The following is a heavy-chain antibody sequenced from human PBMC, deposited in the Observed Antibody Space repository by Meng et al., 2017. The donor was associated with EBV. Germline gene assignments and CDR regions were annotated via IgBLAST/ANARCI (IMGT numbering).Heavy chain of an antibody. CDR1: GGTFRSDA. D-gene: IGHD3-10*01. V-gene: IGHV1-69*01. CDR2: LIPMSDAP. CDR3: ASESGRGFTPDY. Sequence: QVQRVQSGAEVKKPGSSVKVSCKTSGGTFRSDAISWVRQSPGQGLEWMGGLIPMSDAPHYAQKFQGRVTITADESTSTHYMDLSGLRSEDTAVYYCASESGRGFTPDYWGQGTLVTLSS. J-gene: IGHJ4*02.